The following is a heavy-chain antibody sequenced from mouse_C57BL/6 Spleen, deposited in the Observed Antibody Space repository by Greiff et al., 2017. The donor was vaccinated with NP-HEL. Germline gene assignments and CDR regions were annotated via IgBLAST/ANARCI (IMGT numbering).Heavy chain of an antibody. V-gene: IGHV1-19*01. CDR3: ARWDGSSLAWFAY. J-gene: IGHJ3*01. D-gene: IGHD1-1*01. CDR2: INPYNGGT. Sequence: VQLQQSGPVLVKPGASVKMSCKASGYTFTDYYMNWVKQSHGKSLEWIGVINPYNGGTSYNQKFKGKATLTVDKSSSTAYMELNSLTSEDSAVYYCARWDGSSLAWFAYWGQGTLVTVSA. CDR1: GYTFTDYY.